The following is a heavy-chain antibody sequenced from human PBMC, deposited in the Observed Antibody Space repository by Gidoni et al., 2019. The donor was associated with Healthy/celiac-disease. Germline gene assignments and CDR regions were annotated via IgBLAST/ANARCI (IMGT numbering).Heavy chain of an antibody. CDR3: ARGGYDFWENWFDP. D-gene: IGHD3-3*01. CDR1: GGSFSGYY. Sequence: QVQLQQRGAGLLKPSETLSLTCAVYGGSFSGYYWSWIRQPPGKGLEWIGEINHSGSTNYNPSLKSRVTISVDTSKNQFSLKLSSVTAADTAVYYCARGGYDFWENWFDPWGQGTLVTVSS. V-gene: IGHV4-34*01. J-gene: IGHJ5*02. CDR2: INHSGST.